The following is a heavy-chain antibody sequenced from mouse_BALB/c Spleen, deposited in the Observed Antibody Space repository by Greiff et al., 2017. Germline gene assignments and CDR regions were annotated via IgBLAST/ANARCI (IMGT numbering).Heavy chain of an antibody. CDR2: ISYSGST. D-gene: IGHD1-1*01. J-gene: IGHJ4*01. V-gene: IGHV3-2*02. Sequence: EVQGVESGPGLVKPSQSLSLTCTVTGYSITSDYAWNWIRQFPGNKLEWMGYISYSGSTSYNPSLKSRISITRDTSKNQFFLQLNSVTTEDTATYYCASYYGSSYGHYAMDYWGQGTSVTVSS. CDR1: GYSITSDYA. CDR3: ASYYGSSYGHYAMDY.